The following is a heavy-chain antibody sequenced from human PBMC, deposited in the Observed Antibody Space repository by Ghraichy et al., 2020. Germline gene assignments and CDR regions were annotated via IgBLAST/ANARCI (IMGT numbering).Heavy chain of an antibody. Sequence: GGSLRLSCAASGFTLSYYWMHWVRQVPGKGLVWVSRIKSDGSSTIYADSVKGRFTISRDNAKNTLYLQMNSLSAEDTAVYYCAREYCRGGRCYFGTGGSHCDSGGKGTLVTVSS. D-gene: IGHD2-15*01. V-gene: IGHV3-74*01. CDR1: GFTLSYYW. J-gene: IGHJ4*02. CDR3: AREYCRGGRCYFGTGGSHCDS. CDR2: IKSDGSST.